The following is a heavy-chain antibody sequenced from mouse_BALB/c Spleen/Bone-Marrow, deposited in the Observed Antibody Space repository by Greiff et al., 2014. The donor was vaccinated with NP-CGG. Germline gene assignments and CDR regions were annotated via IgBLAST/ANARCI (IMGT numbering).Heavy chain of an antibody. CDR1: GYTFTTYY. CDR3: TRGHTWYFDY. D-gene: IGHD3-3*01. J-gene: IGHJ2*01. CDR2: INPNNGGT. Sequence: VKLMESGAELVKPGTSVKLSCKASGYTFTTYYMYWVKQRPGQGLEWIGEINPNNGGTNFKEKFKSKATLTVDKSSSTTYMQLIILTSEDSAVYYCTRGHTWYFDYWGQGTTLTVSS. V-gene: IGHV1S81*02.